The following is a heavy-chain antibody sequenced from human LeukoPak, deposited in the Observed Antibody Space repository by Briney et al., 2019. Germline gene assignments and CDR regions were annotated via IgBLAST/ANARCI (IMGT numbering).Heavy chain of an antibody. V-gene: IGHV4-39*01. J-gene: IGHJ4*02. Sequence: SETLSLTCSVSGGSISSSSYYWGWIRQPPGKGLEWIGSIYYSGTSYYNPSLKSRVTISVDTSKNQFSLNLRSVTAADTAVYYCATIEPTLNDYWGQGTLVTVSS. CDR2: IYYSGTS. CDR3: ATIEPTLNDY. CDR1: GGSISSSSYY. D-gene: IGHD5-24*01.